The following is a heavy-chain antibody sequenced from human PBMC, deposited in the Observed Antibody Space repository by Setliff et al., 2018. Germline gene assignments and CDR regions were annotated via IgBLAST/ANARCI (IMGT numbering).Heavy chain of an antibody. CDR1: GFSFSRHW. CDR3: VRDSPIRPGVLHS. Sequence: GGSLRLSCVVSGFSFSRHWMSWVRQAPGKGLEWVSYISSSSHIISYADSVKGRFTISRDNAKNSLYLQMNSLRADDTAVYYCVRDSPIRPGVLHSWGQGTLVTDSS. CDR2: ISSSSHII. J-gene: IGHJ4*02. D-gene: IGHD3-10*01. V-gene: IGHV3-48*01.